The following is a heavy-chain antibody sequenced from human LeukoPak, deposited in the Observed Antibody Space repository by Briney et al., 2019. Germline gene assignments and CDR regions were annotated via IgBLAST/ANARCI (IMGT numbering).Heavy chain of an antibody. CDR1: GYTFTGYY. J-gene: IGHJ4*02. D-gene: IGHD1-1*01. V-gene: IGHV1-2*02. CDR2: INPNSGGT. CDR3: ARGGDWNDFPFDY. Sequence: ASVKVSCKASGYTFTGYYMLWVRQAPGQGLEWMGWINPNSGGTDYAQKFQGRVTMTRYTSISTAYMEVSRMRSDDTAVYYCARGGDWNDFPFDYWGQGSLVTVSS.